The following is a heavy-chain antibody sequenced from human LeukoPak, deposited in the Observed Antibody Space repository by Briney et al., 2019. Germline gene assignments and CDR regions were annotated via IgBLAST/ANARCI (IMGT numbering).Heavy chain of an antibody. CDR1: GGSISSSSYY. D-gene: IGHD6-6*01. J-gene: IGHJ3*02. V-gene: IGHV4-39*07. Sequence: SETLSLTCTVSGGSISSSSYYWGWIRQPPGKGLEWIGSIYYSGSTYYNPSLKSRVTISVDTSKNQFSLKLSSVTAADTAVYYCAREGIEDRRVGDALDIWGQGTMVTVSS. CDR3: AREGIEDRRVGDALDI. CDR2: IYYSGST.